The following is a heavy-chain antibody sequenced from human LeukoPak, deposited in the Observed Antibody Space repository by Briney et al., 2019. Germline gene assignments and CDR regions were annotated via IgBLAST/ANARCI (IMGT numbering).Heavy chain of an antibody. D-gene: IGHD4-17*01. Sequence: PGRSLRLSCAASGFTFSSYWMHWVRQAPGKGLVWVSRINSDGSSTSYADSVKGRFTISRDNAKNTLYLQMNSLRAEDTAVYYCAREATVTPHDAFDIWGQGTMVTVSS. CDR2: INSDGSST. CDR3: AREATVTPHDAFDI. V-gene: IGHV3-74*01. CDR1: GFTFSSYW. J-gene: IGHJ3*02.